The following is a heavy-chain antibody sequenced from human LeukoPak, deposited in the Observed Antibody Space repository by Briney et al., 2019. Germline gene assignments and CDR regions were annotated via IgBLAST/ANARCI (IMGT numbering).Heavy chain of an antibody. V-gene: IGHV4-59*01. CDR1: GGSISTYY. Sequence: PSETLSLTCTVSGGSISTYYWSWIRRPPGKGLEWIGYIDDSGNTNYNPSLKSQVTISVDKSKNQFSLKLSFVTAADTAMYYCARSDYHNSGSHTVFDAFDIWGQGTRVTVSS. J-gene: IGHJ3*02. D-gene: IGHD3-10*01. CDR2: IDDSGNT. CDR3: ARSDYHNSGSHTVFDAFDI.